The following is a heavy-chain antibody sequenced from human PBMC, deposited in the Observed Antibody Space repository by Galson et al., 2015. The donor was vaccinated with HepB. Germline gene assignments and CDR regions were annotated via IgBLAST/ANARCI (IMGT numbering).Heavy chain of an antibody. D-gene: IGHD3-22*01. J-gene: IGHJ4*02. CDR3: AKSGTSAYYGPSYFDF. Sequence: SLRLSCAASGFTFSSYAMTWVRQAPGKGLEWVSSISGTAGTTYYADSVKGRFTISRDNSKNTLFLQMNSLSPEDTAVYYCAKSGTSAYYGPSYFDFWGQGTLVTVSS. V-gene: IGHV3-23*01. CDR1: GFTFSSYA. CDR2: ISGTAGTT.